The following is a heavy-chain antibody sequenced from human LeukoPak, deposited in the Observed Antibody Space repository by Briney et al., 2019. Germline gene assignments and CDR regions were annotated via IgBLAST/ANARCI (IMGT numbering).Heavy chain of an antibody. CDR3: ARGLSPRTLYYYDSSGSPFDY. CDR2: ISAYNGNT. V-gene: IGHV1-18*01. J-gene: IGHJ4*02. D-gene: IGHD3-22*01. CDR1: GYTFTSYG. Sequence: ASVKVSCKVSGYTFTSYGISWVRQAPGQGLEWMGWISAYNGNTNYAQKLQGRVTMTTDTSTSTAYMELRSLRSDDTAVYYCARGLSPRTLYYYDSSGSPFDYWGQGTLVTVSS.